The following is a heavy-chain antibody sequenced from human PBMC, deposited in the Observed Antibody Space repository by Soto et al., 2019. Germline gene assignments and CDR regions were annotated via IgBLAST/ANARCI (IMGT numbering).Heavy chain of an antibody. CDR1: GGSISSGGXY. Sequence: QVQLQESGPGLVKPSQTLSLTCTVSGGSISSGGXYXSWIRQHPGKGLEWIGYIYYSGSTYYNPSLRSRVTISVXXXXXXXXXXXXXXXXXXXXXXXXXXXXXXXXXXXXRFDYWGQGTLVTVSS. CDR3: XXXXXXXXXXXXXRFDY. CDR2: IYYSGST. J-gene: IGHJ4*02. V-gene: IGHV4-31*08.